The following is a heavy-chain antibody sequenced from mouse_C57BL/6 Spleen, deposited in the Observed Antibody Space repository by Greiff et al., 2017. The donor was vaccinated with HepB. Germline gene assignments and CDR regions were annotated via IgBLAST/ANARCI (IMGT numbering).Heavy chain of an antibody. V-gene: IGHV5-17*01. D-gene: IGHD2-4*01. CDR3: ARTKFYDYDVYYAMDY. J-gene: IGHJ4*01. CDR1: GFTFSDYG. CDR2: ISSGSSTI. Sequence: EVKLVESGGGLVKPGGSLKLSCAASGFTFSDYGMHWVRQAPEKGLEWVAYISSGSSTIYYADTVKGRFTISRDNAKNTLFLQMTSLRSEDTAMYYCARTKFYDYDVYYAMDYWGQGTSVTVSS.